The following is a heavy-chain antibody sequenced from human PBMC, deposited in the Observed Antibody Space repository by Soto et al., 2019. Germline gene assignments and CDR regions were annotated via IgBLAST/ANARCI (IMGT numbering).Heavy chain of an antibody. CDR3: ARFGIAARPVGGLVYYYGRDV. D-gene: IGHD6-6*01. CDR2: TYYRSKWYN. J-gene: IGHJ6*02. V-gene: IGHV6-1*01. Sequence: SQTLSLTCAISGDSVSSNSAAWNWIRKSPSRGLEWLGRTYYRSKWYNDYAVSVKSRITINPDTSKNQFSLQLNSVTPEDTAVYYCARFGIAARPVGGLVYYYGRDVWGQGTTVTVSS. CDR1: GDSVSSNSAA.